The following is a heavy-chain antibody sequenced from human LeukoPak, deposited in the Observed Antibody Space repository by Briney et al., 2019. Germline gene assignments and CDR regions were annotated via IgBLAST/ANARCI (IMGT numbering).Heavy chain of an antibody. CDR3: AKDNSRYSGYDCMDY. Sequence: PGGSLRLCCAASGFTFSSYATTWVRQAPGKGLEWVSSVSGNGGSAYYADSVKGRFTISRDNSKNTLFLQMSSLRAEDTAVYYCAKDNSRYSGYDCMDYWGQGTLVTVSS. J-gene: IGHJ4*02. D-gene: IGHD5-12*01. CDR1: GFTFSSYA. CDR2: VSGNGGSA. V-gene: IGHV3-23*01.